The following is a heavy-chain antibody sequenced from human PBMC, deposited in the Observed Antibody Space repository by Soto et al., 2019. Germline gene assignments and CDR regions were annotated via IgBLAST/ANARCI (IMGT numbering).Heavy chain of an antibody. D-gene: IGHD3-10*01. CDR3: AKAELLWFPEPHGMDV. Sequence: GGSLRLSCAASGFTFSSYGMHWVRQAPSKGLEWVAVISYDGSNKYYADSVKGRFTISRDNSKNTLYLQMNSLRAGDTAVYYCAKAELLWFPEPHGMDVWGQGTTVTVSS. J-gene: IGHJ6*02. CDR2: ISYDGSNK. CDR1: GFTFSSYG. V-gene: IGHV3-30*18.